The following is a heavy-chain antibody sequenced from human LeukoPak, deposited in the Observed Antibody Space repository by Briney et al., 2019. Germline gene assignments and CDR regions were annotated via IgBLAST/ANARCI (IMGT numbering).Heavy chain of an antibody. V-gene: IGHV3-33*07. D-gene: IGHD2-2*01. CDR1: GFSFRSFG. J-gene: IGHJ4*02. Sequence: GGSLRLSCVASGFSFRSFGMYWVRQAPGKGLEWVAVIWYDGSKKYYADSVKGRFTISRDNSKNTVDLQMESLRAEDTAVYYCARLGYRSTSCSGGAIFDYWGQGTLVTVSP. CDR2: IWYDGSKK. CDR3: ARLGYRSTSCSGGAIFDY.